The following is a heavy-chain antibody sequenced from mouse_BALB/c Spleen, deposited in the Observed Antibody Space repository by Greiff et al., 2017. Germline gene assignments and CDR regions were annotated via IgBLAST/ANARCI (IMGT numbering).Heavy chain of an antibody. CDR1: GFSLTSYG. V-gene: IGHV2-9*02. CDR3: ARDRGRYDFAWFAY. Sequence: VNVVESGPGLVAPSQSLSITCTVSGFSLTSYGVHWVRQPPGKGLEWLGVIWAGGSTNYNSALMSRLSISKDNSKSQVFLKMNSLQTDDTAMYYCARDRGRYDFAWFAYWGQGTLVTVSA. D-gene: IGHD2-14*01. J-gene: IGHJ3*01. CDR2: IWAGGST.